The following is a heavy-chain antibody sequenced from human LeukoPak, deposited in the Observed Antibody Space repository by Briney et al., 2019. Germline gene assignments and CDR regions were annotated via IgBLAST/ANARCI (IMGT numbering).Heavy chain of an antibody. D-gene: IGHD6-13*01. CDR3: AKNQLVTVYFDY. V-gene: IGHV3-23*01. Sequence: GGCLRLSCAASGFTFSSYAMSWVRQAPGKGLEWVSAISGSGGSTYYADSVKGQFTISRDNSKNTLYLQMNSLRAEDTAVYYCAKNQLVTVYFDYWGQGTLVTVS. J-gene: IGHJ4*02. CDR2: ISGSGGST. CDR1: GFTFSSYA.